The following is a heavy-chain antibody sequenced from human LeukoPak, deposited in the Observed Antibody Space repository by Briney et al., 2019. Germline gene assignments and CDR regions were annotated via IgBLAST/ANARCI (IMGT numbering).Heavy chain of an antibody. Sequence: KPSETLSLTCTVPGGSISSSSYYWGWIRQPPGKGLEWIGSIYYSGSTYYNPSLKSRVTISVDTSKNQFSLKLSSVTAADTAVYYCARGRWEPHMDVWGQGTTVTVSS. D-gene: IGHD1-26*01. CDR3: ARGRWEPHMDV. CDR1: GGSISSSSYY. CDR2: IYYSGST. V-gene: IGHV4-39*07. J-gene: IGHJ6*02.